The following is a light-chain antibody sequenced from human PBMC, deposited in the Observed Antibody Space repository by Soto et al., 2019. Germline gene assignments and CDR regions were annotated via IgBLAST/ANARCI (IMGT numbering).Light chain of an antibody. Sequence: QPVLTQSPSASASLGASVKLTCTLSSGHSSYAIAWHQQQPEKGPRYLMKLNSDGSHSKGDGIPDRFSGSSSGAERYLTISSLQSEDEADYYGQTWGTGIHVFGPGTKLTVL. CDR2: LNSDGSH. J-gene: IGLJ1*01. V-gene: IGLV4-69*01. CDR3: QTWGTGIHV. CDR1: SGHSSYA.